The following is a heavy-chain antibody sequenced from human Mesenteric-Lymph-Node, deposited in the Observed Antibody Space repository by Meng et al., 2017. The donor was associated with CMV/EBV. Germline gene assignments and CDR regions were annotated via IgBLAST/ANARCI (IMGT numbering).Heavy chain of an antibody. CDR1: GFTFSSYA. D-gene: IGHD2-21*01. Sequence: GGSLRLSCAASGFTFSSYAMTWVRQAPGKGLEWVSYISSSSSTIYYADSVKGRFTISRDNAKNSLYLQMNSLRAEDTAVYYCVRHVATSFDYWGLGTLVTVSS. CDR2: ISSSSSTI. V-gene: IGHV3-48*04. CDR3: VRHVATSFDY. J-gene: IGHJ4*02.